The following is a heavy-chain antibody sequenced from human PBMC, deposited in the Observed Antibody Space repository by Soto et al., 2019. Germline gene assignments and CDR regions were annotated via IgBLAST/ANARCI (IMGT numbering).Heavy chain of an antibody. CDR2: INHSGST. J-gene: IGHJ4*02. D-gene: IGHD3-10*01. V-gene: IGHV4-34*01. CDR3: ARGNNAGEY. Sequence: QVQLQQWGAGLLKPSEPLSLTCAVYGGSFSGYYWSWIRQPPGKGLEWIGEINHSGSTNYNPSLKSRVTISVDTSKNQFYLKLSSVTAADTAVYYCARGNNAGEYWGQGTLVTVSS. CDR1: GGSFSGYY.